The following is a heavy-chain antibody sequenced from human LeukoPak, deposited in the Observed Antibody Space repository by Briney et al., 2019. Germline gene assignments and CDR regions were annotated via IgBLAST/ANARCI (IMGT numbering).Heavy chain of an antibody. V-gene: IGHV3-23*01. CDR3: AKETYSSGWYPYFYY. D-gene: IGHD6-19*01. CDR1: GFTFSSYA. J-gene: IGHJ4*02. CDR2: ISGSGGST. Sequence: GGSLRLSCVASGFTFSSYAMSWVRQAPGKGLEWVSGISGSGGSTYYADSVKGRFTISRDNSKNTLFLQMNSLRAEDTAVYYCAKETYSSGWYPYFYYWGQGTLVTVSS.